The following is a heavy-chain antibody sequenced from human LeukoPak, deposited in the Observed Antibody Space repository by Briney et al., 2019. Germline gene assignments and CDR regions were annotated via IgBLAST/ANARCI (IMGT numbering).Heavy chain of an antibody. D-gene: IGHD2/OR15-2a*01. CDR2: ISYDGTYA. J-gene: IGHJ4*02. Sequence: GGSLKLSCAASGFTSGSFARDWVRQAPGRGREWVGDISYDGTYASYAASVRGRFTISRDNSKNTLYLQMNSLGTEDTAVYYCATESSLSNWGLGTLVTVSS. CDR1: GFTSGSFA. V-gene: IGHV3-30*04. CDR3: ATESSLSN.